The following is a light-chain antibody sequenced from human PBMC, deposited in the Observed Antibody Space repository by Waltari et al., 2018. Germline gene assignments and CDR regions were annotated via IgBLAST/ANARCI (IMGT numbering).Light chain of an antibody. Sequence: DIQMSQSPSSLSASVGERVTITCRTSQDIGNYLNWYHQKQGKAPKLLIYFGNNLARGVASRFSGSGSGTDFTLSISSLQPEDLGTYYCQQGYSNPLTFGGGTKVEIK. CDR2: FGN. V-gene: IGKV1-39*01. CDR1: QDIGNY. CDR3: QQGYSNPLT. J-gene: IGKJ4*01.